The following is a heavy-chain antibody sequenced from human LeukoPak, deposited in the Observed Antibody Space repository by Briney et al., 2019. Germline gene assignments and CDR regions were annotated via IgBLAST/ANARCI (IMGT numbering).Heavy chain of an antibody. CDR1: RFTFSSYW. CDR3: AREVDTAMVFDY. D-gene: IGHD5-18*01. Sequence: GGSLRLSCAASRFTFSSYWMSWVRQAPGKGLEWVANIKQDGSEKYYVDSVKGRFTISRDNAKNSLYLQMNSLRAEDTAVYYCAREVDTAMVFDYWGQGTLVTVSS. J-gene: IGHJ4*02. V-gene: IGHV3-7*03. CDR2: IKQDGSEK.